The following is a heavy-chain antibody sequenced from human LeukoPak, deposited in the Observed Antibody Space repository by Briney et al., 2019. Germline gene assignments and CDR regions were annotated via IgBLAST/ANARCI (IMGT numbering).Heavy chain of an antibody. V-gene: IGHV1-69*04. J-gene: IGHJ6*02. CDR1: GGTFSSYA. D-gene: IGHD3-10*01. CDR3: ARAISHGAYYYYYGMDV. Sequence: ASVKVSCKASGGTFSSYAISWVRQAPGQGLEWMGRIIPILGIANYAQKFQGRVTITADKSTSTAYMELSSLRSEDTAVYYCARAISHGAYYYYYGMDVWGQGTTVTVSS. CDR2: IIPILGIA.